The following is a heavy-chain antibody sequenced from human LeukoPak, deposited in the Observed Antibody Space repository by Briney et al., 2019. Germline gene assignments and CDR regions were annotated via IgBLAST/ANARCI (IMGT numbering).Heavy chain of an antibody. CDR1: GYTFTSNG. CDR2: ISAYNGTT. D-gene: IGHD3-22*01. Sequence: ASVKVSCKASGYTFTSNGISWVRQAPGEGLEWMGWISAYNGTTKYVQKFQGRVTMTRDTSTSTVYMELSSLRSEDTAVYYCARDLGPMDYYDSSGYYYPDYWGQGTLVTVSS. J-gene: IGHJ4*02. V-gene: IGHV1-18*01. CDR3: ARDLGPMDYYDSSGYYYPDY.